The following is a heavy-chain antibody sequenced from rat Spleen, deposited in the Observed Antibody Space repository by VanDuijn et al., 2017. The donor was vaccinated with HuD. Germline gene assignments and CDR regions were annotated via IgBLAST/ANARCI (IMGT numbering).Heavy chain of an antibody. J-gene: IGHJ1*01. CDR2: ISPSGATT. Sequence: EVQLVESGGGLVQPGRSLKLSCAASGFTFSDYVMHWIRQAPTKGLEWVTSISPSGATTNYRDSVKGRFTISRDNAKSTLYLQMNRLRSEDSATYYCTGGGVPWYLDFWGPGTMVTVSS. CDR3: TGGGVPWYLDF. D-gene: IGHD4-3*01. V-gene: IGHV5-19*01. CDR1: GFTFSDYV.